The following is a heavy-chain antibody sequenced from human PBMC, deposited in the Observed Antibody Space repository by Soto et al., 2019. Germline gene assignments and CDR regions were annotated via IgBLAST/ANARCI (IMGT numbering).Heavy chain of an antibody. V-gene: IGHV1-69*06. J-gene: IGHJ6*02. CDR3: ARSQGSSTSLELYYYYYYGMDV. CDR2: IIPISGTA. CDR1: GGTFSSYA. Sequence: QVQLVQSGAEVKKPGSSVKVSCKASGGTFSSYAISWVRQAPGQGLEWMGGIIPISGTANYAQKFQGRVRITADKSTSTAYMTLSSRRSEGTAVYYCARSQGSSTSLELYYYYYYGMDVWGQGTTVTVSS. D-gene: IGHD2-2*01.